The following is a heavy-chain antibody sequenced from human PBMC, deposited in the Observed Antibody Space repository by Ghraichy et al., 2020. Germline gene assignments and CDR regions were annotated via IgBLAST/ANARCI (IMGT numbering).Heavy chain of an antibody. CDR1: GGSISGYY. Sequence: SETLSLTCTVSGGSISGYYWTWVRQPPGKGLEWFGYIYDSGSPNYKPSLKSRATISVDTSKNQFSLKLSSVTAADTAVYYCARGLGYCSGGSCSPYYGMDVWGQGTMVTVSS. J-gene: IGHJ6*02. CDR2: IYDSGSP. V-gene: IGHV4-59*01. D-gene: IGHD2-15*01. CDR3: ARGLGYCSGGSCSPYYGMDV.